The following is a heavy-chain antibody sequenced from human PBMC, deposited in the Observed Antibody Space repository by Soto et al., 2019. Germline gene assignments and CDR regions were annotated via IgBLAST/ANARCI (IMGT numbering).Heavy chain of an antibody. CDR1: GYTFLDFY. CDR2: INPSGGGT. Sequence: QVQLVQSGTEVKKPGASVKVSCKASGYTFLDFYIHWVRQAPGQGLEWMGFINPSGGGTTYAQQFQGRLTMTRDTSTSTVYMELISLRSEDTAMYYCARDTPFSAGYWGQGTLVT. V-gene: IGHV1-46*01. J-gene: IGHJ4*02. D-gene: IGHD3-3*02. CDR3: ARDTPFSAGY.